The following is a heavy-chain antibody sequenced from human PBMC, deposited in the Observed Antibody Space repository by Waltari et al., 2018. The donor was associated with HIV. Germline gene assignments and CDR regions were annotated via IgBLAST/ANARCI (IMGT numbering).Heavy chain of an antibody. J-gene: IGHJ4*02. Sequence: VQLVQPGAEGTQPGASVKLPCRASGYSSAGLYIHWVRQAPGHGLEWMGRVNPDNGDTHYAQNFQGRLTLTRDTSFTTAYMDMSGLTSKDTAVYFCASSSGNYHYFWGQGTLVTVSS. CDR1: GYSSAGLY. CDR2: VNPDNGDT. V-gene: IGHV1-2*02. D-gene: IGHD3-10*01. CDR3: ASSSGNYHYF.